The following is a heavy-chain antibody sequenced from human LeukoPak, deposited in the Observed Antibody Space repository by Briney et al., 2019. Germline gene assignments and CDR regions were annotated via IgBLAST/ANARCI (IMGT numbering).Heavy chain of an antibody. CDR1: GISLSNYA. D-gene: IGHD2-2*01. Sequence: PGGSLRLSCVVSGISLSNYAMTWVRQAPGKGLEWVSAISGSGGSTYYADSVKGRFTISRDNSKNTLYLQMNSLRAEDTAVYYCAKGDPVGRPAAKSFDYWGQGTLVTVSS. CDR3: AKGDPVGRPAAKSFDY. CDR2: ISGSGGST. V-gene: IGHV3-23*01. J-gene: IGHJ4*02.